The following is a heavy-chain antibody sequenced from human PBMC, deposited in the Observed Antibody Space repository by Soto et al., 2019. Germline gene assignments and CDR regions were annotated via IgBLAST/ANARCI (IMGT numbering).Heavy chain of an antibody. CDR2: ISKSGTTT. D-gene: IGHD3-22*01. J-gene: IGHJ4*02. CDR1: GFTLSTYE. CDR3: VTSLSGYYYNY. Sequence: LRLSCAASGFTLSTYEMMWVRQAPGKGLEWVSYISKSGTTTYYADSVRGRFTISRDNAKDSLDLQMNSLRAEDTAVYYCVTSLSGYYYNYWGQGTLVTAPQ. V-gene: IGHV3-48*03.